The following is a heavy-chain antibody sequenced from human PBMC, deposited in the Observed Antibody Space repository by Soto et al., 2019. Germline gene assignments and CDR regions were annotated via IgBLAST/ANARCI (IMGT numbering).Heavy chain of an antibody. CDR3: ARSPQYSSGWNGGFDY. Sequence: TLSLTCDVSGDFLTTYYWNWIRQSPGKGLEWIGYIFYGGHTNYNPSLRGRATISVDTSKNQFSLKLSSVTAADTAVYYCARSPQYSSGWNGGFDYWGQGTLVTVSS. CDR2: IFYGGHT. D-gene: IGHD6-19*01. V-gene: IGHV4-59*01. J-gene: IGHJ4*02. CDR1: GDFLTTYY.